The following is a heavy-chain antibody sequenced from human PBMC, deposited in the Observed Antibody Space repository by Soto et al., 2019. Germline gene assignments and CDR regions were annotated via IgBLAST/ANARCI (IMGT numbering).Heavy chain of an antibody. Sequence: GESLKISCKGSGYSFTSYWIGWVRQMPGKGLEWMGIIYPGDSDTRYSPSFQGQVTISADKSISTAYLQWSSLKASDTAMYYCAIPPPPYYDRSDYYAPAVDDWGQGTLVTVSS. D-gene: IGHD3-22*01. J-gene: IGHJ4*02. CDR3: AIPPPPYYDRSDYYAPAVDD. V-gene: IGHV5-51*01. CDR2: IYPGDSDT. CDR1: GYSFTSYW.